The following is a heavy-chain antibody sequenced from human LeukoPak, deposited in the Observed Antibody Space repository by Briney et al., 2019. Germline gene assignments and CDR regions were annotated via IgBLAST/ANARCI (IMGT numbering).Heavy chain of an antibody. J-gene: IGHJ4*02. CDR1: GYTFTSYY. V-gene: IGHV1-46*01. CDR2: INPSGGST. CDR3: ARGYPSLYYDSSGYGDY. D-gene: IGHD3-22*01. Sequence: ASVKVSCKASGYTFTSYYMHWVRQAPGQGLEWMGIINPSGGSTSCAQKFQGRVTMTRDTSTSTVYMELSSLRSEDTAVYYCARGYPSLYYDSSGYGDYWGQGTLVTVSS.